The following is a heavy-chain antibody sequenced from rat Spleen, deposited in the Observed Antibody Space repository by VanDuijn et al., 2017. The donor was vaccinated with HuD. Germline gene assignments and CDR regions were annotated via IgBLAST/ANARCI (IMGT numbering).Heavy chain of an antibody. CDR3: ARHGRGKTTYYYVMDA. J-gene: IGHJ4*01. D-gene: IGHD4-5*01. V-gene: IGHV5-27*01. CDR2: ISAGGGST. CDR1: GFTFSNYY. Sequence: EVQLVESGGGLVQPGRSLKLSCAASGFTFSNYYMAWVRQAPRKGLEWVAYISAGGGSTHYRDSVRARFTISRDNAKNTLYLQVDSLKSEDTATYYCARHGRGKTTYYYVMDAWGQGASVTVSS.